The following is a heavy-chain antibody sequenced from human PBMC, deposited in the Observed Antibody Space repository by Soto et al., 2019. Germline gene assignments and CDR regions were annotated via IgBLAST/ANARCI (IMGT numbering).Heavy chain of an antibody. CDR3: ARDSGLRYFDWLLYYYYYYGMDV. CDR1: GYTFTSYD. V-gene: IGHV1-8*01. J-gene: IGHJ6*02. D-gene: IGHD3-9*01. Sequence: ASVKVSCKASGYTFTSYDINWVRQATGQGLEWMGWMNTNSGNTGYAQKFQGRVTMTRNTSISTAYMELSSLRSEDMAVYYCARDSGLRYFDWLLYYYYYYGMDVWGQGTTVTVSS. CDR2: MNTNSGNT.